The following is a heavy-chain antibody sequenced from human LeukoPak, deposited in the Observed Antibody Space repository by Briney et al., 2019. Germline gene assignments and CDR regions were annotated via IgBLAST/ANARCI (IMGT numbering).Heavy chain of an antibody. CDR3: ARGAVMTATHNWFDP. V-gene: IGHV4-59*01. D-gene: IGHD2-21*02. J-gene: IGHJ5*02. CDR2: IYYSGST. CDR1: GGSFSGYY. Sequence: PSETLSLTCAVYGGSFSGYYWNWIRQPPGKGLEWIGYIYYSGSTNYNPSLKSRVTISVDTSKNQFSLKLSSVTAADTAVYYCARGAVMTATHNWFDPWGQGTLVTVSS.